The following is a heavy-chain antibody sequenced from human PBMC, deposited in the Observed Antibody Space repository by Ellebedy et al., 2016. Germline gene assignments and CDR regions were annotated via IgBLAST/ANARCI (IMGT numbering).Heavy chain of an antibody. CDR3: AKDLRGWYARDGMDV. Sequence: GESLKISXAASGFTFSSYWMSWVRQAPGKGLEWVANIKQDGSEKYYVDSVKGRFTISRDNSRNTLYLQMNSLRPEDTAVYYCAKDLRGWYARDGMDVWGQGTTVTVSS. CDR2: IKQDGSEK. V-gene: IGHV3-7*01. D-gene: IGHD6-19*01. CDR1: GFTFSSYW. J-gene: IGHJ6*02.